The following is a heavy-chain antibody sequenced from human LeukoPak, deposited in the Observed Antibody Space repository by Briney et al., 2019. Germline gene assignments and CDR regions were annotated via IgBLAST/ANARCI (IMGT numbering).Heavy chain of an antibody. CDR3: VRGTGY. J-gene: IGHJ4*02. CDR2: ISSNGDNT. Sequence: PGGSLRLSCAASGFTFSSYGMHWVRQAPGKGLEYVSAISSNGDNTYYADSVKGRFTISRDNSKNTLYLQMSSLRADYTAVYYCVRGTGYWGQGTLVTVSS. V-gene: IGHV3-64D*06. CDR1: GFTFSSYG.